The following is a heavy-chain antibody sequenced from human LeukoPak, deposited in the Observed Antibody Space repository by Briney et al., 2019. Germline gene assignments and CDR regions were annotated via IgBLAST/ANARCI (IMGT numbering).Heavy chain of an antibody. Sequence: SVKVSCKASGGTSSSYTISWVRQAPGQGLEWMGRIIPILGIANYAQKFQDRVTITADKSTSTAYMELSSLRSEDTAVYYCARDDGGFPGWGQGTLVTVSS. CDR3: ARDDGGFPG. CDR1: GGTSSSYT. J-gene: IGHJ4*02. V-gene: IGHV1-69*04. D-gene: IGHD2-15*01. CDR2: IIPILGIA.